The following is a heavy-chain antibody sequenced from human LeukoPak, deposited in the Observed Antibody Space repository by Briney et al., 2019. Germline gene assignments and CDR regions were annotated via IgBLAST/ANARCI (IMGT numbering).Heavy chain of an antibody. D-gene: IGHD6-13*01. CDR1: GFTFSNYW. CDR2: IKQDGSEK. J-gene: IGHJ4*02. V-gene: IGHV3-7*03. CDR3: ATGSVRYSASWYSQEGDY. Sequence: GGSLRLSCAASGFTFSNYWMSWVRQAPGKGLEWVANIKQDGSEKYYVDSVKGRFTISRDNAKNTLYLQMNSLRAEDTAVYYCATGSVRYSASWYSQEGDYWGQGTLATVSS.